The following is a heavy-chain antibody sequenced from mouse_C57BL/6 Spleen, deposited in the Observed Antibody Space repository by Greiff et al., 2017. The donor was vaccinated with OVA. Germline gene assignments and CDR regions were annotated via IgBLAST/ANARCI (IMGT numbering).Heavy chain of an antibody. CDR3: ASDDYDEGDYAMDY. J-gene: IGHJ4*01. CDR2: INPSSGYT. CDR1: GYTFTSYW. V-gene: IGHV1-7*01. D-gene: IGHD2-4*01. Sequence: VHLVESGAELAKPGASVKLSCKASGYTFTSYWMHWVKQRPGQGLEWIGYINPSSGYTKYNQKFKDKATLTADKSSSTAYMQLSSLTYEDSAVYYCASDDYDEGDYAMDYWGQGTSVTVSS.